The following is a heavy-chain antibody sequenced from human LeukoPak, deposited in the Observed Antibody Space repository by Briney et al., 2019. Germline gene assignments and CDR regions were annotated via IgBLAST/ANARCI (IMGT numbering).Heavy chain of an antibody. D-gene: IGHD1-26*01. Sequence: SPGGSLRLSCAASGFTFDDYGMSWVRHAPGKGLEWVSGINWNGGSTGYADSVKGRFTISRDNAKNSLYLQMNSLRAEDTALYHCARLPVGALYYLDYWGQGTLVTVSS. CDR3: ARLPVGALYYLDY. CDR1: GFTFDDYG. V-gene: IGHV3-20*01. J-gene: IGHJ4*02. CDR2: INWNGGST.